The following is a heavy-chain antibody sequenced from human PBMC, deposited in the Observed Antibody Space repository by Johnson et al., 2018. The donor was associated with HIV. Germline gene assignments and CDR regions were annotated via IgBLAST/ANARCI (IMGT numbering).Heavy chain of an antibody. V-gene: IGHV3-23*04. D-gene: IGHD6-6*01. CDR1: GFTFSNYA. CDR3: ARANGQLGGAFDI. CDR2: ITGSGAIT. Sequence: VQLVESGGGLVQPGGSLRLSCAASGFTFSNYAMSWVRQAPGKGLEWVSAITGSGAITYYADSVKGRLTISRDNSKNTLYLQMNSLRAEDTAVYYCARANGQLGGAFDIWGQGTMVTVSS. J-gene: IGHJ3*02.